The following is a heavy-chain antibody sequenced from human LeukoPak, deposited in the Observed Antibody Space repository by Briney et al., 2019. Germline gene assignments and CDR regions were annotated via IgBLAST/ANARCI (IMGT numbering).Heavy chain of an antibody. CDR3: ARYGVWSHAFDI. CDR2: ISSSGSTI. Sequence: PSETLSLTCTVSGGSISSSSYYWGWIRQAPGKGLEWVSYISSSGSTIYYADSVKGRFTISRDNAKNSLYLQMNSLRAEDTAVYYCARYGVWSHAFDIWGQGTMVTVSS. D-gene: IGHD4-17*01. CDR1: GGSISSSSYY. V-gene: IGHV3-11*04. J-gene: IGHJ3*02.